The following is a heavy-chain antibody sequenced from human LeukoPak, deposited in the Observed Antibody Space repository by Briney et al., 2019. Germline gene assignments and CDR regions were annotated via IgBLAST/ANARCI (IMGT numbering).Heavy chain of an antibody. CDR2: IYSGGST. D-gene: IGHD3-9*01. CDR3: ARGGQYYDILSPDY. V-gene: IGHV3-66*01. CDR1: GFTVSSNY. Sequence: LAGGSLRLSCAASGFTVSSNYVSWVRQAPGKGLEWVSVIYSGGSTYYADSVKGRFTISRDNSKNTLYLQMNSLRAEDTAVYYCARGGQYYDILSPDYWGQGTLVTVSS. J-gene: IGHJ4*02.